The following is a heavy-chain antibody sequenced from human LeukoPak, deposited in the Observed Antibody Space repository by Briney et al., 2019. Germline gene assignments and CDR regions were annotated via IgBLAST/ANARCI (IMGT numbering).Heavy chain of an antibody. CDR2: ISGSGGST. CDR3: ARGECSGGSCYGDWFDP. D-gene: IGHD2-15*01. V-gene: IGHV3-23*01. Sequence: GGSRRLSCAASGFTFSSYAMSWVRQAPGKGLEWVSAISGSGGSTYYADSVKGRFTISRDNSKNTLYLQMNSLRAEDTAVYYCARGECSGGSCYGDWFDPWGQGTLVTVSS. J-gene: IGHJ5*02. CDR1: GFTFSSYA.